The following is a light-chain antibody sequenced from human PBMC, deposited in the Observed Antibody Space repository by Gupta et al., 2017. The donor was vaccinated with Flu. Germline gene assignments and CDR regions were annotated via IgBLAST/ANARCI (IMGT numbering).Light chain of an antibody. Sequence: DIQLPQSPSSLSASIGDRVTITCRASQSTSTYLNWYQQQPGKAPKLLIYAASSLQSGVPSRFSGSGSGTDFTLTITSLQSEDFATYYCQQSYSVPWTFGQGTKVEIK. CDR2: AAS. CDR1: QSTSTY. V-gene: IGKV1-39*01. J-gene: IGKJ1*01. CDR3: QQSYSVPWT.